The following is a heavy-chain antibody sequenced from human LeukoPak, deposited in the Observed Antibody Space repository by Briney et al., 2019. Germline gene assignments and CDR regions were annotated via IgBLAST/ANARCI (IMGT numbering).Heavy chain of an antibody. CDR1: GGTFSSYA. CDR2: IIPIFGTA. V-gene: IGHV1-69*05. J-gene: IGHJ4*02. Sequence: SVKVSCKASGGTFSSYAISWGRQAPGQGLEWMGGIIPIFGTANYAQNFQGRVTITTDESTTTAYMELSSPGSEDTAVYCCARSRNYYDSSGYPDRFVCWGQATLVTVSS. CDR3: ARSRNYYDSSGYPDRFVC. D-gene: IGHD3-22*01.